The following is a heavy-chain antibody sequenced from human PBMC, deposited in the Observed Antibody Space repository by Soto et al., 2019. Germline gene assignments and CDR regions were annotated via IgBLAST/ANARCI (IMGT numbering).Heavy chain of an antibody. J-gene: IGHJ6*02. CDR2: IYTSGST. V-gene: IGHV4-4*07. D-gene: IGHD2-2*01. CDR3: ARGNCSSPNCYSFSGYYGMDV. Sequence: SETLSLTCTVSGGSISSYYWSWIRQPAGKGLEWIGRIYTSGSTNYNPSLKSRVAMSLDTSKNQFSLKLTSVTAADTALYYCARGNCSSPNCYSFSGYYGMDVWGQGTTVTVSS. CDR1: GGSISSYY.